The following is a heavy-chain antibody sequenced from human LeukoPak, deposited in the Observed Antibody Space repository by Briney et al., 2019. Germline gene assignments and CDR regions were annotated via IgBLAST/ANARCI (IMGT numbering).Heavy chain of an antibody. CDR3: ARLVEGITIFGVVPPAFDI. CDR2: IYYSGST. Sequence: SETLSLTCTVSGGSISSYYWSWIRQPPGKGLEWIGYIYYSGSTNYNPSLKSRVTISVDTSKNQFSLKLSSVTAADTAVYYCARLVEGITIFGVVPPAFDIWAKGQWSPSLQ. J-gene: IGHJ3*02. CDR1: GGSISSYY. V-gene: IGHV4-59*08. D-gene: IGHD3-3*01.